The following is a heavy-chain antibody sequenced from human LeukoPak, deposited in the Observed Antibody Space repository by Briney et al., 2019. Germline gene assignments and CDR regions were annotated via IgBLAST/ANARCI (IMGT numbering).Heavy chain of an antibody. V-gene: IGHV5-10-1*01. D-gene: IGHD3-9*01. CDR1: GYSFTSYR. J-gene: IGHJ4*02. CDR2: IDPSDSYT. Sequence: GESLKISCKGSGYSFTSYRISWVRQMPGKGLEWMGRIDPSDSYTNYSPSFQGHVTISADKSISTAYLQWSSLKASDTAMYYCARGARCDILTGYYRSFDYWGQGTLVTVSS. CDR3: ARGARCDILTGYYRSFDY.